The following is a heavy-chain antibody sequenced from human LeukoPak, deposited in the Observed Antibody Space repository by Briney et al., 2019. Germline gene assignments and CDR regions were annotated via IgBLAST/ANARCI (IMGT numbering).Heavy chain of an antibody. CDR1: GFTFSNYW. CDR3: AKTRYYYGSGSSPMDV. CDR2: INQDGSGK. D-gene: IGHD3-10*01. V-gene: IGHV3-7*01. Sequence: ASVKVSCKASGFTFSNYWMTWVRQAPGKGLEWVANINQDGSGKEYVDSVKGRFTISRDNAKNSLYLQMNSLRAEDTAVYYCAKTRYYYGSGSSPMDVWGKGTTVTISS. J-gene: IGHJ6*03.